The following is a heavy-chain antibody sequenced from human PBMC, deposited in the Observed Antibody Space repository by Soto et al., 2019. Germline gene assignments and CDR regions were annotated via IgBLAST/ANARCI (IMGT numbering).Heavy chain of an antibody. CDR2: INHSGST. Sequence: PSETLSLTCAVYGGSFSGYYWSWIRQPPGEGLEWIAEINHSGSTNYNPSLKSRVTISVDTSKSQFSLKLNSVTAADTAVYYCARGRYSSPFYYWGQGTLVTVSS. CDR3: ARGRYSSPFYY. V-gene: IGHV4-34*01. CDR1: GGSFSGYY. D-gene: IGHD6-13*01. J-gene: IGHJ4*02.